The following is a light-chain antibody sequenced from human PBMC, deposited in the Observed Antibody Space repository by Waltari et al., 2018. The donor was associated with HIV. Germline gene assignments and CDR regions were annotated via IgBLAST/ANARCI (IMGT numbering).Light chain of an antibody. CDR2: YDS. V-gene: IGLV3-21*04. Sequence: SYVLTQPPSVSVAPGKTARITCGGNNIGSKSVHWYQQKPGQAPVLVIYYDSDRPSGVPERFSGSNAGSTATLTISRVEAGDEADYYCQLWDSSSDHPVVGGGTKLTVL. CDR3: QLWDSSSDHPV. J-gene: IGLJ3*02. CDR1: NIGSKS.